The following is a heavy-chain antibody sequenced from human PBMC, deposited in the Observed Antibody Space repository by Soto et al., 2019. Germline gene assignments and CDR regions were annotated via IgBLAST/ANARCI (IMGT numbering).Heavy chain of an antibody. Sequence: SETLSLTCTVSGGSISGDYWGWIRQPPGKGLEWIATIYYSGRTFYNPSLESRVTIYVDTSRDQFSLKLTSVTAADTAVYYCARLPRTTTSGSGTDFWGRGTLVTVSS. CDR2: IYYSGRT. J-gene: IGHJ4*02. D-gene: IGHD3-10*01. CDR3: ARLPRTTTSGSGTDF. V-gene: IGHV4-39*01. CDR1: GGSISGDY.